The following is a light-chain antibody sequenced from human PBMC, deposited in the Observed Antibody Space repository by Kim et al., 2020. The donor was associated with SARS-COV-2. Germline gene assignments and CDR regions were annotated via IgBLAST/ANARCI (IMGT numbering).Light chain of an antibody. CDR1: QDIRKD. CDR2: DGS. CDR3: QQYDDLRALT. Sequence: DIQMTQSPSSLSGSVGDRVTITCQASQDIRKDLNWYQQKPGEAPKLLIEDGSTLHRGVSGRFSGRGSGTHFSLTITDLQPEDSASYYCQQYDDLRALTFGGGTKLEI. J-gene: IGKJ4*01. V-gene: IGKV1-33*01.